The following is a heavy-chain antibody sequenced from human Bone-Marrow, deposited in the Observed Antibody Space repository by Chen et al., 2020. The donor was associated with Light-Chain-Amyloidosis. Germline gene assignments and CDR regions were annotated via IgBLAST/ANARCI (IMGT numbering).Heavy chain of an antibody. CDR2: IYPDDSDA. CDR1: GYTFPNYW. V-gene: IGHV5-51*01. J-gene: IGHJ4*02. Sequence: EVQLEQSRPEVKKPGESVKISRKGPGYTFPNYWIGWVRQMPGKGLEWMGVIYPDDSDARYSPSFEGQVTISADKSITTAYLQWRSLKASDTAMYYCARRRDGYNFDYWGQGTLVTVSS. D-gene: IGHD5-12*01. CDR3: ARRRDGYNFDY.